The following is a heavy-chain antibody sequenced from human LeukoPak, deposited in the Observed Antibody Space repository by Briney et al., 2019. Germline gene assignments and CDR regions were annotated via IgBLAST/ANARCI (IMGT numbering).Heavy chain of an antibody. CDR3: ARDQRVTGRPDIDY. V-gene: IGHV3-74*03. CDR2: ISSDGSST. CDR1: GLTFRNHW. J-gene: IGHJ4*02. Sequence: TGGSLSLSCAASGLTFRNHWMHCVRQTTGKGLVCVSRISSDGSSTTYADSVKGRFTISRDNAKNTLYLQMNNLRAEDTAMYYCARDQRVTGRPDIDYWGQGTLVIVSS. D-gene: IGHD6-6*01.